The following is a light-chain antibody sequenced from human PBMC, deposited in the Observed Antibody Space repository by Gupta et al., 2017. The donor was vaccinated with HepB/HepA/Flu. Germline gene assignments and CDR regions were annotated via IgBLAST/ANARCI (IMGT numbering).Light chain of an antibody. Sequence: QSALTQPRSVSGSPGQSVTISCTGTSSDVGGYNYVSWYQQHPGKAPKLMMYAVSKRPSGVPDRVSGSKSGNTASLTISGLQAEDEADYYCCSYAGSYTWVFGGGTKLTVL. V-gene: IGLV2-11*01. CDR1: SSDVGGYNY. J-gene: IGLJ2*01. CDR2: AVS. CDR3: CSYAGSYTWV.